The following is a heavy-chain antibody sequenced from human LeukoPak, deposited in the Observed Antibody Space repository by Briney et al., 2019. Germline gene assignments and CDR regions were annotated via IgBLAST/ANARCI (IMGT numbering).Heavy chain of an antibody. CDR2: IYYSGST. J-gene: IGHJ6*03. Sequence: SETLSLTCAVYGGSFSGYYRSWIRQPPGKGLEWIGYIYYSGSTNYNPSLKSRVTISVDTSKNQFSLKLSSVTAADTAVLYCAIVTRELNYSSGWGPHYYYMYVCGKGTTVTLSS. D-gene: IGHD6-19*01. CDR1: GGSFSGYY. CDR3: AIVTRELNYSSGWGPHYYYMYV. V-gene: IGHV4-59*01.